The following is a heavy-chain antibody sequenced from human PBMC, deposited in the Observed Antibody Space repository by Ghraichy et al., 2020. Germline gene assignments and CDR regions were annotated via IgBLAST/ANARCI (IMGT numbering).Heavy chain of an antibody. V-gene: IGHV1-2*04. D-gene: IGHD4-11*01. CDR1: GYTFTGHY. CDR2: INPNSGGT. CDR3: ARSLASVTSYFYYSVDV. Sequence: VKVSCKASGYTFTGHYIHWVRQAPGQGLEWMGWINPNSGGTKYAQKFQGWVTMTRDTSISTAYLELRRLMSDDTAIYYCARSLASVTSYFYYSVDVWGQGTTVTVSS. J-gene: IGHJ6*02.